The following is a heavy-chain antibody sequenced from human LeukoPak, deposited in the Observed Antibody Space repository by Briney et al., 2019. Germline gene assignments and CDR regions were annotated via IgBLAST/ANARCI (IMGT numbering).Heavy chain of an antibody. D-gene: IGHD3-10*01. CDR1: GFTFSSYE. CDR2: ISSSGSTI. V-gene: IGHV3-48*03. J-gene: IGHJ3*02. CDR3: ASSIGFGESRDAFDI. Sequence: GGSLRLSCAASGFTFSSYEMNWVRQAPGKGLEWVSYISSSGSTIYYADSVKGRFTISRDNAKNSLYLQMNSLRAEDTAVYYCASSIGFGESRDAFDIWGQGTMVTVSS.